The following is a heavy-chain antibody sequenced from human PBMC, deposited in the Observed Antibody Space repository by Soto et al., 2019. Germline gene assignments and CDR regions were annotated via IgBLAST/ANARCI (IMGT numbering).Heavy chain of an antibody. CDR1: GGTFSSYA. CDR2: IIPIFGTA. Sequence: QVQLVQSVAEVKKPGSSVNVSCKASGGTFSSYAISWVRQAPGQGIEWMGGIIPIFGTANYAQKFQGRVTITADEISSTAYMELGSLRSEDTAVYYCARDDSRIAIFGVVRSGSFDYWCQGTLVTVSS. J-gene: IGHJ4*02. CDR3: ARDDSRIAIFGVVRSGSFDY. D-gene: IGHD3-3*01. V-gene: IGHV1-69*01.